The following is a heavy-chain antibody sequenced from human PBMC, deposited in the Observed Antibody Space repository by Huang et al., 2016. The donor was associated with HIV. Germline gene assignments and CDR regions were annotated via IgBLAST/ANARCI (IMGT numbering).Heavy chain of an antibody. V-gene: IGHV3-74*01. CDR2: SNSDGSSS. CDR3: VRDPRIQSWLNYFDY. D-gene: IGHD3-22*01. CDR1: GFTFSSYW. J-gene: IGHJ4*02. Sequence: EVQLVESGGGLVQPGGSLRLSCAASGFTFSSYWMHWVREAPGKGLVWVSRSNSDGSSSGYADSVKGRFTISRDNAKNKLYLQMNSLRAEDTAVYYCVRDPRIQSWLNYFDYWGQGTLVSVSS.